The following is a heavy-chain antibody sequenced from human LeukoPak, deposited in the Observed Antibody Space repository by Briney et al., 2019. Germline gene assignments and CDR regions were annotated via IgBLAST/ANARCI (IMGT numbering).Heavy chain of an antibody. D-gene: IGHD3-10*01. CDR1: GGTFSSYA. Sequence: ASVKVSRKSSGGTFSSYAIRWVRQAPGQGLEWLGRIIPILGIANYAQKFQGRVTITADKSTSTAYMELSSLRPEDTAVYYCARSVLWFGELYYFDYWGQGTLVTVSS. CDR2: IIPILGIA. CDR3: ARSVLWFGELYYFDY. J-gene: IGHJ4*02. V-gene: IGHV1-69*04.